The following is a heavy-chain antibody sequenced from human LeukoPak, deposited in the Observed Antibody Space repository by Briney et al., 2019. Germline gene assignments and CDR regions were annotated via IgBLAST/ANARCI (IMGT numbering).Heavy chain of an antibody. V-gene: IGHV3-66*01. CDR1: GFTFSSYA. J-gene: IGHJ4*02. CDR2: IYSGGST. Sequence: GGSLRLSCAASGFTFSSYAMSWVRQAPGKGLEWVSVIYSGGSTYYADSVKGRFTIPRDNSKNTLYLQMNSLRAEDTAVYYCARGRDYYDSSGYYQRYFDYWGQGTLVTVSS. CDR3: ARGRDYYDSSGYYQRYFDY. D-gene: IGHD3-22*01.